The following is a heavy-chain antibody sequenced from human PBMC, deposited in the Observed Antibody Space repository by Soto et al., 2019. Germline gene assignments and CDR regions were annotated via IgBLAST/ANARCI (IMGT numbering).Heavy chain of an antibody. CDR3: ADRGYSYGNLAYGMDV. V-gene: IGHV1-69*13. CDR2: IIPIFGTA. D-gene: IGHD5-18*01. CDR1: GYTFTSYY. J-gene: IGHJ6*02. Sequence: GASVKVSCKASGYTFTSYYMHWVRQAPGQGLEWMGGIIPIFGTANYAQKFQGRVTITADESTSTAYMELSSLRSEDTAVYYCADRGYSYGNLAYGMDVWGQGTTVTVSS.